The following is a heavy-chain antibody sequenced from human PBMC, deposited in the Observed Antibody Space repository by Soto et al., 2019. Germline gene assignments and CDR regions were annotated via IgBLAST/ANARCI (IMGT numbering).Heavy chain of an antibody. D-gene: IGHD4-17*01. CDR1: GFTFGAYA. V-gene: IGHV3-49*04. CDR2: IRSKAYSATT. CDR3: TRVGSDYNVPYYFDH. Sequence: SLRLSCAPSGFTFGAYAMNWVRQAPGKGLEWVGFIRSKAYSATTEYAASVRGRFTISRDDSKSIVYLQMNSLKTEDTAVYYCTRVGSDYNVPYYFDHWGQGTQV. J-gene: IGHJ4*02.